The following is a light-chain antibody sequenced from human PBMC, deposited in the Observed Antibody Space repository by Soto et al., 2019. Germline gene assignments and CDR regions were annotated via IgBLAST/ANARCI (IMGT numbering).Light chain of an antibody. CDR1: QSVSSY. V-gene: IGKV3-11*01. CDR2: DAS. J-gene: IGKJ5*01. Sequence: EIVLTQSPATLSLSPGERATLSCRAGQSVSSYLAWYQQKPGQPPRLLIYDASSRATGIPARFSGSGSGTDFPLTISSLEPEDFAVYYCQQRSTWPMITFGQGTRLAIK. CDR3: QQRSTWPMIT.